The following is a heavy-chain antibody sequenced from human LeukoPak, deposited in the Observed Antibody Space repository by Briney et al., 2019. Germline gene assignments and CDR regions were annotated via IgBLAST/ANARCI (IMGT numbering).Heavy chain of an antibody. J-gene: IGHJ6*02. CDR2: ISGSGGRI. Sequence: GGSLRLPCAASGFTFSRHAMSWVRQAPGKRLEWVSAISGSGGRIYYVDPVKGRFTISRDNSKKTLYLQMSSLRAEDTAVYYCASRVGTTHYYYYGMDVWGQGTTVTVSS. CDR3: ASRVGTTHYYYYGMDV. CDR1: GFTFSRHA. V-gene: IGHV3-23*01. D-gene: IGHD5-12*01.